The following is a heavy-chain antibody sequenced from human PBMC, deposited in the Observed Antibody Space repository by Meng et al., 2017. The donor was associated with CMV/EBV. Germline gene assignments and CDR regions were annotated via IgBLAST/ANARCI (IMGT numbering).Heavy chain of an antibody. D-gene: IGHD3-10*01. CDR1: GVSISSYY. CDR2: IYTSGST. Sequence: SGVSISSYYWRWIRQPAGKGLEWIGRIYTSGSTNYNPSLKSRVTMSVDTSKNQFSLKLSSVTAADTAVYYCAREEITMVRGVLNYFDYWGQGTLVTVSS. CDR3: AREEITMVRGVLNYFDY. J-gene: IGHJ4*02. V-gene: IGHV4-4*07.